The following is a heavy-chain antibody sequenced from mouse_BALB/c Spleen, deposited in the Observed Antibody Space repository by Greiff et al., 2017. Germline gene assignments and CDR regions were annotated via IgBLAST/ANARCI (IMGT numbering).Heavy chain of an antibody. V-gene: IGHV5-6-5*01. CDR1: GFTFSSYA. CDR2: ISSGGST. Sequence: EVKVVESGGGLVKPGGSLKLSCAASGFTFSSYAMSWVRQTPEKRLEWVASISSGGSTYYPDSVKGRFTISGDNARNILYLQMSSLRSEDTAMYYCARSDGGAMDYWGQGTSVTVSS. CDR3: ARSDGGAMDY. J-gene: IGHJ4*01.